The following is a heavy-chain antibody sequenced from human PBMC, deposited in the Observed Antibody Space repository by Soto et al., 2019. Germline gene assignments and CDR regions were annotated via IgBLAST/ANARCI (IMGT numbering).Heavy chain of an antibody. CDR1: GYSFTSYW. J-gene: IGHJ4*02. Sequence: GESLKISCKGSGYSFTSYWIGWVRQMPGKGLEWMGIIYPGDSDTRYSPSFQVQVTISADKSISTAYLQWSSLKASDTAMYYCARHPPYYYDSSGYSPALIDYWGQGTLVTVSS. CDR3: ARHPPYYYDSSGYSPALIDY. V-gene: IGHV5-51*01. D-gene: IGHD3-22*01. CDR2: IYPGDSDT.